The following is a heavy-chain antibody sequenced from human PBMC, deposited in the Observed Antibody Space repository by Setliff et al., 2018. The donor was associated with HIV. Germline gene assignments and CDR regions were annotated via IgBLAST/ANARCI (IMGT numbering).Heavy chain of an antibody. D-gene: IGHD5-18*01. Sequence: SETLSLTCTVSGGPISSGNYYWTWIRQHPEKGLDWIGYIYHSGTTYYNPSLRSRVTISIDTSKYQFSLDLTSVTAADTGVYYCARVEAYSRCRGWFDPWGQGTLVTVSS. CDR2: IYHSGTT. CDR3: ARVEAYSRCRGWFDP. CDR1: GGPISSGNYY. J-gene: IGHJ5*02. V-gene: IGHV4-31*03.